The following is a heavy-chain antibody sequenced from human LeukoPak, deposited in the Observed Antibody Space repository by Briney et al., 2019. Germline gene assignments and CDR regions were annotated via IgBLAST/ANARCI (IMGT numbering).Heavy chain of an antibody. D-gene: IGHD3-10*01. V-gene: IGHV3-30*18. Sequence: GGSLRLSCAASGLTFSNYGMHWVRQAPGKGLGWVAVISFDGSNKYYADSVRGRFTISRDNSKDTLYLQMNSLKTEDTAVYYCAKGRGSWSYSGVSQTDAVDTWGKGTMVTVSA. CDR3: AKGRGSWSYSGVSQTDAVDT. CDR2: ISFDGSNK. CDR1: GLTFSNYG. J-gene: IGHJ3*02.